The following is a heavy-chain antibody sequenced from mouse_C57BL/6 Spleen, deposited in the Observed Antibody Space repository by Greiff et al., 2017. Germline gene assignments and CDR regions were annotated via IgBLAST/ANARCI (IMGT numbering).Heavy chain of an antibody. J-gene: IGHJ3*01. D-gene: IGHD4-1*01. Sequence: QVQLQQSGAELVRPGASVTLSCKASGYTFTDSEMPWVKQTPVHGLEWIGAIDPETGGTAYNQKFKGKAILTADKSSSTAYMELRSLTSEDSAVYYCTTNWGFAYWGQGTLVTVSA. CDR1: GYTFTDSE. CDR2: IDPETGGT. V-gene: IGHV1-15*01. CDR3: TTNWGFAY.